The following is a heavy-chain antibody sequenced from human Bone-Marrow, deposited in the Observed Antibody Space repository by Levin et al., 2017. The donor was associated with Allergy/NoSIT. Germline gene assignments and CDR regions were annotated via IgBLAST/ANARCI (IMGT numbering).Heavy chain of an antibody. V-gene: IGHV1-46*04. CDR1: GYTFTSFY. D-gene: IGHD1-7*01. Sequence: GESLKISCKASGYTFTSFYLHWVRQAPGQGLQWMGIINPSGDSTIYAQNLQGRVTMTRDTSTSTVYMELSSLRSDDTAVYYCARRRAAGNYPFDYWGQGTLITVSS. CDR2: INPSGDST. CDR3: ARRRAAGNYPFDY. J-gene: IGHJ4*02.